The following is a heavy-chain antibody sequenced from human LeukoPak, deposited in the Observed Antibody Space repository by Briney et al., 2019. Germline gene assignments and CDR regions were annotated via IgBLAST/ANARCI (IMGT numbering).Heavy chain of an antibody. D-gene: IGHD3-9*01. CDR3: ARAPASYYDILTGGYYYGMDV. CDR2: IWYDGSNK. CDR1: GFTFSSYG. Sequence: GGSLRLSCAASGFTFSSYGMHWVRQAPGKGLEWVAVIWYDGSNKYYADSVKGRFTISRDNSKNTLYLQINSLRAEDTAVYYCARAPASYYDILTGGYYYGMDVWGKGTTVTVSS. V-gene: IGHV3-33*01. J-gene: IGHJ6*04.